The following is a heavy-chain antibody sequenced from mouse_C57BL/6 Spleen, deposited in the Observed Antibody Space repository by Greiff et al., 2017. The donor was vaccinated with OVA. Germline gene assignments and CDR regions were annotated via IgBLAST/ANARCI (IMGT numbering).Heavy chain of an antibody. CDR3: ARWITTVGGYFDV. V-gene: IGHV1-81*01. CDR1: GYTFTSYG. CDR2: IYPRSGNT. D-gene: IGHD1-1*01. Sequence: QVQLKESGAELARPGASVKLSCKASGYTFTSYGISWVKQRTGQGLEWIGEIYPRSGNTYYNEKFKGKATLTADKSSSTAYMELRSLTSEDSAVYFCARWITTVGGYFDVWGTGTTVTVSS. J-gene: IGHJ1*03.